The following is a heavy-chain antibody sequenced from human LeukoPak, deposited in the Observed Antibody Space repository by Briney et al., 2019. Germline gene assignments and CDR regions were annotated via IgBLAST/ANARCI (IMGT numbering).Heavy chain of an antibody. CDR3: AGSKDSIAAAGTIDY. J-gene: IGHJ4*02. Sequence: SETLSLTCTVSGGSVSSGSYYWSWIRQPPGKGLEWIGYIYYSGSTNYNPSLKSRVTISVDTSKNQFSLKLSSVTAADAAVYYCAGSKDSIAAAGTIDYWGQGTLVTVSS. V-gene: IGHV4-61*01. CDR2: IYYSGST. D-gene: IGHD6-13*01. CDR1: GGSVSSGSYY.